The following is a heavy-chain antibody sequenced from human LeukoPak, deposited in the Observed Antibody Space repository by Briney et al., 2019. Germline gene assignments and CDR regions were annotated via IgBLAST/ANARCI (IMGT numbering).Heavy chain of an antibody. CDR1: GFTFSAYL. Sequence: PGGSLRLSCAASGFTFSAYLMHRVRQAPGKGLVWVSRVKYDGSTTTYADSVKGRFTISRDNAKNILYLQMNSLRVEDTAVYYCARDLDWLLFDYWGQGTLVTVSS. J-gene: IGHJ4*02. V-gene: IGHV3-74*01. D-gene: IGHD3-9*01. CDR3: ARDLDWLLFDY. CDR2: VKYDGSTT.